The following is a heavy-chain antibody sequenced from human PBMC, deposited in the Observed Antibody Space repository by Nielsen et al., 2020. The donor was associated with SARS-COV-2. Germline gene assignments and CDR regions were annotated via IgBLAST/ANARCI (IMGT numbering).Heavy chain of an antibody. Sequence: GGSLRLSCAATGFTFRNFIMNWVRQAPGKGLEWVSGISWNSGSIGYADSVKGRFTISRDNAKNSLYLQMNSLRAEDTALYYCATDSGDYGDYYYGMDVWGQGTTVTVSS. J-gene: IGHJ6*02. CDR2: ISWNSGSI. CDR1: GFTFRNFI. CDR3: ATDSGDYGDYYYGMDV. V-gene: IGHV3-9*01. D-gene: IGHD4-17*01.